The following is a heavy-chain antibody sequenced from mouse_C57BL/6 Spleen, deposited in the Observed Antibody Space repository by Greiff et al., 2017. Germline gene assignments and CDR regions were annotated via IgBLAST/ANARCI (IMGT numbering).Heavy chain of an antibody. Sequence: EVQLVESGGGLVKPGGSLKLSCAASGFTFSGYAMSWVRQTPEKRLGWVATISDGGSYTYYPDTVKGRFTISSDNAKNNLYLKMSQLKSEDTAMYYCARDRALTGTFDYWGQGTTLTVSS. V-gene: IGHV5-4*01. CDR2: ISDGGSYT. CDR1: GFTFSGYA. CDR3: ARDRALTGTFDY. J-gene: IGHJ2*01. D-gene: IGHD4-1*01.